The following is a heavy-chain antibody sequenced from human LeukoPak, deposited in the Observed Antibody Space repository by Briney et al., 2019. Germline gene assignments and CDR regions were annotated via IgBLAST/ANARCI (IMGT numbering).Heavy chain of an antibody. CDR2: IKQDGSEK. J-gene: IGHJ6*02. V-gene: IGHV3-7*01. CDR3: ARGEGIYYYYGMDV. CDR1: GFTFSSYW. Sequence: PGGSLRLSCAASGFTFSSYWMSWVRQAPGKGLEWVANIKQDGSEKYYVDSVKGRFTISGDNAKNSLYLQMNSLRAEDTAVYYCARGEGIYYYYGMDVWGQGTTVTVSS.